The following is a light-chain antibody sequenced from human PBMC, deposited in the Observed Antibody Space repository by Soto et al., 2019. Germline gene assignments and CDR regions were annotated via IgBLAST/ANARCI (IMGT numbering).Light chain of an antibody. J-gene: IGKJ2*01. Sequence: DIQMTQSPSSLSTSVGDRVTITCRASQYINNYLNWYQQKPGKAPKLLIFAAYNLQSGVPSRFSGCRSGTDFTPTISSLQPEDFATYYCQQSYSTPPYTFGQGTKLDMK. CDR1: QYINNY. CDR2: AAY. CDR3: QQSYSTPPYT. V-gene: IGKV1-39*01.